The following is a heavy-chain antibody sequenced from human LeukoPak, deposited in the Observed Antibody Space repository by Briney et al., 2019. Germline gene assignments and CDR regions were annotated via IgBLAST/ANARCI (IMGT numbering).Heavy chain of an antibody. V-gene: IGHV4-39*06. CDR3: ARSLLIPAAYYYYYYMDV. CDR1: GASISSTSYY. Sequence: SETLSLTCTVSGASISSTSYYWGWIRQPPGKGLEWIGSISYSGSNYYNPSLKSRVTMSMDTSKNQFPLKLTSVTAADTAVYYCARSLLIPAAYYYYYYMDVWGKGTTVTVSS. D-gene: IGHD2-2*01. J-gene: IGHJ6*03. CDR2: ISYSGSN.